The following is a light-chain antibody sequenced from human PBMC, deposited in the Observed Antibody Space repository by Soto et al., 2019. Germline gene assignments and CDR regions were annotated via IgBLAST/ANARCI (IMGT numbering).Light chain of an antibody. CDR2: EGS. J-gene: IGLJ1*01. V-gene: IGLV2-23*03. Sequence: QSVLTQPASVSGSPGQSITISCTGTSSDVGSYNLVSWYQQHPGKAPKLMIYEGSKRPSGVSNRFSGSKSGNTASLIISGLQAEDEADYYCCSYAGSSTFLYVFGTGTKLTVL. CDR1: SSDVGSYNL. CDR3: CSYAGSSTFLYV.